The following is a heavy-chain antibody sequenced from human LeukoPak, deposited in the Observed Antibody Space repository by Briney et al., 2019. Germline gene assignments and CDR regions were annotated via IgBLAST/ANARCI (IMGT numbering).Heavy chain of an antibody. Sequence: SETLSLTCTVSGGSISSYYWSWIRQPPGKGLEWIGEINHSGSTNYNPSLKSRVTISVDTSKNQFSLKLSSVTAADTAVYYCARRLRLGEFIDYWGQGTLVTVSS. CDR2: INHSGST. CDR1: GGSISSYY. CDR3: ARRLRLGEFIDY. D-gene: IGHD3-16*01. J-gene: IGHJ4*02. V-gene: IGHV4-34*01.